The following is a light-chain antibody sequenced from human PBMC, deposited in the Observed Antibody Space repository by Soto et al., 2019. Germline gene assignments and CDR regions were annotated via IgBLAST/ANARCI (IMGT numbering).Light chain of an antibody. CDR2: GAS. J-gene: IGKJ1*01. CDR1: QGISSN. V-gene: IGKV3-15*01. Sequence: EIVMTQSPATLSVSPGERATLSCRASQGISSNLAWYQQKPGQAPRLLIYGASTRATGIPVRFSGSGSGTEFILTISRLQSEDFAVYYCQQYHNWRTFGQGTKVDIK. CDR3: QQYHNWRT.